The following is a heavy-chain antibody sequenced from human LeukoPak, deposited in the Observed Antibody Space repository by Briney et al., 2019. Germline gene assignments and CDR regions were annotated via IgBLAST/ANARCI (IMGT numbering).Heavy chain of an antibody. CDR1: GFTFSDYY. J-gene: IGHJ6*02. V-gene: IGHV3-11*01. D-gene: IGHD2-15*01. CDR3: ASGRLLLRGYYYYGMDV. CDR2: ISSSGSTI. Sequence: GGSLTLSCTAYGFTFSDYYMSWIRQAPGKGLEWVSYISSSGSTIYYADSVKGRFTISRDNAKNSLYLQMNSLRAEDTAVYYCASGRLLLRGYYYYGMDVWGQGTTVTVSS.